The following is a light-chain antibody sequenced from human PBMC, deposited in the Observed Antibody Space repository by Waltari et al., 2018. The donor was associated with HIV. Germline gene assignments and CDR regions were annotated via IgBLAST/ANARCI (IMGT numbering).Light chain of an antibody. J-gene: IGLJ1*01. CDR1: SSAVGGYNS. V-gene: IGLV2-14*03. CDR3: KSKTSSSTPCV. CDR2: DVS. Sequence: QSALTQPASVSGSPGPSITISCTGTSSAVGGYNSVAWYQHTPGKAPKLNIYDVSNLPSGCPYRFSGSKSGNTASLTISGLQAEDEADYYCKSKTSSSTPCVFGTGTKVTV.